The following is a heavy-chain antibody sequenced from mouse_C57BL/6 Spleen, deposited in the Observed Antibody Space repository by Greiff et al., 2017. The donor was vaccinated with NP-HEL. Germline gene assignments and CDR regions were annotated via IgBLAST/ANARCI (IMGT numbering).Heavy chain of an antibody. CDR3: ARRITTVVERYFDV. Sequence: QVQLQQPGAELVRPGTSVKLSCKASGYTFTSYWMHWVKQRPGQGLEWIGVIDPSDSYTNYNQKFKGKATLTVDTSSSTAYMQLSSLTSEDSAVYYCARRITTVVERYFDVWGTGTTVTVSP. CDR2: IDPSDSYT. CDR1: GYTFTSYW. D-gene: IGHD1-1*01. J-gene: IGHJ1*03. V-gene: IGHV1-59*01.